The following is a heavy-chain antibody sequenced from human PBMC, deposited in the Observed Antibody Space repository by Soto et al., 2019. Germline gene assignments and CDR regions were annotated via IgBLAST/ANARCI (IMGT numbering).Heavy chain of an antibody. CDR1: GFTVSSNY. D-gene: IGHD2-15*01. CDR2: IYTGGST. V-gene: IGHV3-53*01. Sequence: GGSLRLSCAASGFTVSSNYMSWIRQAPGRGLEWVSIIYTGGSTYYADFVKGRFTISRDNSKNTLYLEMNILRAEDTAVYYCARDPVAGGYYYYYGMDVWGQGXTVTVS. J-gene: IGHJ6*02. CDR3: ARDPVAGGYYYYYGMDV.